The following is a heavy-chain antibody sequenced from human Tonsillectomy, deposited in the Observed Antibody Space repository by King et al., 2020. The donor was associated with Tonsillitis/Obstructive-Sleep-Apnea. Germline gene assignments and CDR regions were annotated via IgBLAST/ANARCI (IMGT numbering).Heavy chain of an antibody. V-gene: IGHV3-30*04. CDR1: GFTFSTYA. D-gene: IGHD2-2*01. CDR2: ISYDGSNN. Sequence: VQLVASGGGVVPPGRSLRLSCAASGFTFSTYAMPWVRQAPGKGLEWVAVISYDGSNNYYADSVKGRFTISRDNSKNTLYLQMNSLRAEDTAGYYGASEREGSRTSCEKAGEIWGQGTRGTGSA. J-gene: IGHJ3*02. CDR3: ASEREGSRTSCEKAGEI.